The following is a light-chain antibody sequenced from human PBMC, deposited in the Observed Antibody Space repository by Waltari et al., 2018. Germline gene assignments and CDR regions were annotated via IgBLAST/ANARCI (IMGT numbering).Light chain of an antibody. CDR3: QQYGSSPIT. CDR2: GAS. Sequence: EIVLTQSPGTLSLSPGERATLSCRASLTVSNNYIALYQQKFGLAPRLLIYGASTRAPGIRDRFRGSGSGTDFTLTITGLEPEDFAVYYCQQYGSSPITFGQGTRLEIK. J-gene: IGKJ5*01. V-gene: IGKV3-20*01. CDR1: LTVSNNY.